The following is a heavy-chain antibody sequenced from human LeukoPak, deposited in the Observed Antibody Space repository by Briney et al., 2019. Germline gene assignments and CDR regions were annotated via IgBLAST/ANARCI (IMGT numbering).Heavy chain of an antibody. Sequence: ASVKVSCKASGYTFTNYDINWVRQATGQGLEWMGWMNPNNGDTGYAQKFQGRVSFTRDTSITTVYMELSSLRSEDTAVYYCAGGRDDYDSSGFPLMLYWGQGTLVTVSS. V-gene: IGHV1-8*03. CDR2: MNPNNGDT. CDR1: GYTFTNYD. J-gene: IGHJ4*02. CDR3: AGGRDDYDSSGFPLMLY. D-gene: IGHD3-22*01.